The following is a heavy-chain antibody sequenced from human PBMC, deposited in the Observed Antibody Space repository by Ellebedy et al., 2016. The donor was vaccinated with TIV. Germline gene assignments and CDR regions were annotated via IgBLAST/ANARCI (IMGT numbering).Heavy chain of an antibody. J-gene: IGHJ6*02. CDR1: GFTFSNYA. Sequence: GESLKISCLVSGFTFSNYAMTWVRQAPGKGLEWVSGISGSGGSTYYADSVKGRFTISRDNSKNTLYLQVNSLRAEDTAVYYCAKADRRVVPGVYYGLDVWGQGTTVTVSS. V-gene: IGHV3-23*01. CDR3: AKADRRVVPGVYYGLDV. CDR2: ISGSGGST. D-gene: IGHD2-2*01.